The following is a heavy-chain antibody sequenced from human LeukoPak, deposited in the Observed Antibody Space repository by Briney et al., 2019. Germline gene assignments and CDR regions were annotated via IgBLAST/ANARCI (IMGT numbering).Heavy chain of an antibody. CDR2: IYTSGST. CDR1: GGSITSYY. CDR3: ASGGYDYDSSGITSYYYYMDV. D-gene: IGHD3-22*01. Sequence: SETLSLTCTVSGGSITSYYWSWIRQPAGKGLEWIGRIYTSGSTNYNPSLKSRVTISVDKSKNQFSLKLSSVTAADTAVYYCASGGYDYDSSGITSYYYYMDVWGKGTTVTVSS. J-gene: IGHJ6*03. V-gene: IGHV4-4*07.